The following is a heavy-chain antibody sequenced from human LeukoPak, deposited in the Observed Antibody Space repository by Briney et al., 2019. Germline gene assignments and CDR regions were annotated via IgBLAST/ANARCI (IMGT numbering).Heavy chain of an antibody. CDR1: GYTFTSYG. J-gene: IGHJ3*01. V-gene: IGHV1-18*01. D-gene: IGHD3-22*01. Sequence: ASVKVSCKASGYTFTSYGISWVRQAPGQGLEWMGWISAYNGNTNYAQKLQGRVTMTTDTSTSTAYMELRSLRSDDTAVYYCARGGPPSAYYYDSSGYPLDYWGQGTMVTVSS. CDR2: ISAYNGNT. CDR3: ARGGPPSAYYYDSSGYPLDY.